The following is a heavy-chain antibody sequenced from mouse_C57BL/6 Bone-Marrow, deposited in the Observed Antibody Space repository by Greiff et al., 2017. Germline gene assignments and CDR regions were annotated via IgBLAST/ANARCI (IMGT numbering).Heavy chain of an antibody. CDR2: IDPSDSET. V-gene: IGHV1-52*01. D-gene: IGHD1-1*01. Sequence: QVQLQQPGAELVRPGSSVKLSCKASGYTFTSYWMHWVKQRPIQGLEWIGNIDPSDSETHYNQKFKDKATLTVDKSSSTAYMQLSSLTSEDSAVYYCARSANYGSGYGYFDYWGQGTTLTVSS. CDR3: ARSANYGSGYGYFDY. J-gene: IGHJ2*01. CDR1: GYTFTSYW.